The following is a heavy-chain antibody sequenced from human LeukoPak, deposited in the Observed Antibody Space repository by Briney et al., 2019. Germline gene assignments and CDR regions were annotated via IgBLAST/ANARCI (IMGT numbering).Heavy chain of an antibody. Sequence: GGSLRLSPAASGLRFTGHYMSSIRPAPGNGLEWILYITNTGDFVNYADSVKGRFTISRDNAKNSLYLQMNSLRAEDTAVYYCAREARATPDFWGQGTVVTVSS. V-gene: IGHV3-11*01. J-gene: IGHJ4*02. CDR2: ITNTGDFV. D-gene: IGHD1-26*01. CDR3: AREARATPDF. CDR1: GLRFTGHY.